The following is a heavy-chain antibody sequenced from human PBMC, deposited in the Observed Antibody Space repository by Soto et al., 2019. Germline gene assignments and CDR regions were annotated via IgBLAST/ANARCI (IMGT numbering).Heavy chain of an antibody. CDR1: GFTFSSYG. D-gene: IGHD1-26*01. CDR3: AKVPPKRSEGATFGY. Sequence: GGSLRLSCAASGFTFSSYGMHWVRQAPGKGLEWVAVISYDGSNKYYADSVKGRFTISRDNSKNTLYLQMNSLRAEDTAVYYCAKVPPKRSEGATFGYWGQGTLVTVSS. CDR2: ISYDGSNK. J-gene: IGHJ4*02. V-gene: IGHV3-30*18.